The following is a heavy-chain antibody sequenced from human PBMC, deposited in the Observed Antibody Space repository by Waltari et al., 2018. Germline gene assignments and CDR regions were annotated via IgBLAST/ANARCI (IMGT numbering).Heavy chain of an antibody. V-gene: IGHV4-34*01. CDR1: GGSFSGYY. CDR2: INHRGST. Sequence: QVQLQQWGAGLLKPSETLSLTCAVYGGSFSGYYWSWIRQPPGTGLEWIGEINHRGSTNHHPSLKSRVTLSVEPSQKPFPLKLSLCAAADTGVYYLARGGSRRWYPNLVDPWGQGTLVTVSS. J-gene: IGHJ5*02. D-gene: IGHD6-13*01. CDR3: ARGGSRRWYPNLVDP.